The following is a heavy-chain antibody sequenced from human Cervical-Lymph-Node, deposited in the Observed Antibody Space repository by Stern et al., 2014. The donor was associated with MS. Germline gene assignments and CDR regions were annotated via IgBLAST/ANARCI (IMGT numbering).Heavy chain of an antibody. CDR1: GYSFTNYW. D-gene: IGHD1-26*01. CDR2: IYPGDSDT. CDR3: ARVRIVGASDAFDL. V-gene: IGHV5-51*01. Sequence: EVQLEESEAEVKKPGESLKVSCKASGYSFTNYWIGWVRQMPRKGLEWMGIIYPGDSDTKYSPSFQGQVTISADKSISTAYLQWSSLEASDTAIYFCARVRIVGASDAFDLWGQGTMVTVSS. J-gene: IGHJ3*01.